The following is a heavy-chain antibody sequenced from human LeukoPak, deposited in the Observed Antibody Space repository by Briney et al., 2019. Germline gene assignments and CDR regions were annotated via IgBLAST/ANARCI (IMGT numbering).Heavy chain of an antibody. CDR1: GGSISSSSYY. V-gene: IGHV4-39*01. Sequence: SETLSLTCTVSGGSISSSSYYWGWIRQPPGKGLEWIGSIYYSGSTYDNPSLKSRVTISVDTSKNQFSLKLSSVTAADTAVYYCAVSGCSGGSCYSSPPPWGQGTLVTVSS. D-gene: IGHD2-15*01. J-gene: IGHJ4*02. CDR2: IYYSGST. CDR3: AVSGCSGGSCYSSPPP.